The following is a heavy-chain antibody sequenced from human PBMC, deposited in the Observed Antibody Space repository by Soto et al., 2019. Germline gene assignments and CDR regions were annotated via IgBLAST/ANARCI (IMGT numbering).Heavy chain of an antibody. J-gene: IGHJ6*02. CDR1: GYTFTSYG. V-gene: IGHV1-18*04. D-gene: IGHD2-15*01. CDR3: ARFTGGSYNTYYFYYGMDV. Sequence: ASVKVSCKASGYTFTSYGISWVRQAPGQGLDWMGWISAYNGNTRYAQDLQGRVTMTTDTSTSTAYMELRSLRSDDTAVYYCARFTGGSYNTYYFYYGMDVWGQGTTVTVSS. CDR2: ISAYNGNT.